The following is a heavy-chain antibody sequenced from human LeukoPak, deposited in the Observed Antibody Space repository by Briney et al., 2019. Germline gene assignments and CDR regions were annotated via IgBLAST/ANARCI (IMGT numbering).Heavy chain of an antibody. D-gene: IGHD1-26*01. CDR1: GGSFSGYY. CDR2: INHSGST. CDR3: ARGRYSGSYYYYYGMDV. V-gene: IGHV4-34*01. Sequence: SETLSLTCAVYGGSFSGYYWSWIRQPPGKGLEGIGEINHSGSTNYNPSLKSRVTISVDTSKNQFSLKLSSVTAADTAVYYCARGRYSGSYYYYYGMDVWGQGTTVTVSS. J-gene: IGHJ6*02.